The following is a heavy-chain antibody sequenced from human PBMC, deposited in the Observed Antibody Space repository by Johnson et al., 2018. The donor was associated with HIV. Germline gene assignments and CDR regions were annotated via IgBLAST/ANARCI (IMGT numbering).Heavy chain of an antibody. CDR2: ISYNGTNT. Sequence: QVQLVESGGGVVQPGRSLRLSCVASGFTFSSYGMHWVRQTPGKGLEWVAVISYNGTNTWYADSVKGRFTISRDNSKNTMYLQLNSLRPEDTAVYYCVKWQGSSGAFDIWGQGTMVTVSS. D-gene: IGHD6-6*01. CDR1: GFTFSSYG. J-gene: IGHJ3*02. V-gene: IGHV3-30*18. CDR3: VKWQGSSGAFDI.